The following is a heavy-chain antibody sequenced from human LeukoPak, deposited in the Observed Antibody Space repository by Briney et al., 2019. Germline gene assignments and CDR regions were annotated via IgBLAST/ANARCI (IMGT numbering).Heavy chain of an antibody. V-gene: IGHV4-4*07. CDR3: AREMFQYYDSSGTLRD. CDR1: GGSISSYY. CDR2: IYASGST. Sequence: SETLSLTCTVSGGSISSYYWSWIRQPAGKGLEWIGRIYASGSTNYNPSLKSRATMSVDTSKNQFSLKLSSVTAADTAVYYCAREMFQYYDSSGTLRDWGQGTLVTVSS. J-gene: IGHJ4*02. D-gene: IGHD3-22*01.